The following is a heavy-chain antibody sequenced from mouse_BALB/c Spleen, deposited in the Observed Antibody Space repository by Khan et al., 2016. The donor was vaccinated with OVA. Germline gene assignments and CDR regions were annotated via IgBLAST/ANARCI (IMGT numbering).Heavy chain of an antibody. CDR1: GFNIKDTY. D-gene: IGHD4-1*01. J-gene: IGHJ3*01. Sequence: EVELVESGAELVKPGASVKLSCTASGFNIKDTYMHWVKQRPEQGLEWIGRIDPANGNTKYDPQFQDKATITADTYSNTAYLQLSSLTSEDTAVYYCARDYWDLFAYWGQGTLVTVAA. CDR3: ARDYWDLFAY. CDR2: IDPANGNT. V-gene: IGHV14-3*02.